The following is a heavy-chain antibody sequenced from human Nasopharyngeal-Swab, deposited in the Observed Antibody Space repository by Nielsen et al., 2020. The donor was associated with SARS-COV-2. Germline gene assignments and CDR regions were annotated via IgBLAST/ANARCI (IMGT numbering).Heavy chain of an antibody. J-gene: IGHJ6*02. CDR1: GGSISSYY. CDR2: IYYSGST. Sequence: SETLSLTCTVSGGSISSYYWSWIRQPPGKELEWIGYIYYSGSTNYNPSLKSRVTISVDTSKNQFSLKLSSVTAADTAVYYCARGYYDFWSGYYEYYYGMDVWGQGTTVTVSS. CDR3: ARGYYDFWSGYYEYYYGMDV. V-gene: IGHV4-59*01. D-gene: IGHD3-3*01.